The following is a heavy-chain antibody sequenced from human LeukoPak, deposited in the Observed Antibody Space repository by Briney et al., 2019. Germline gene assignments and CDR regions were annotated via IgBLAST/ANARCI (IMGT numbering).Heavy chain of an antibody. J-gene: IGHJ4*02. Sequence: GGSLRLSCAASGFTFSSYTINWVRQAPGKGLEWLSYISSSSRTISYADSLKGRFTVSRDNAKNSLDLQMNSLRVEDTAAYYFARVGTSGWTSDYWGQGTLVTVSS. V-gene: IGHV3-48*04. D-gene: IGHD6-19*01. CDR3: ARVGTSGWTSDY. CDR2: ISSSSRTI. CDR1: GFTFSSYT.